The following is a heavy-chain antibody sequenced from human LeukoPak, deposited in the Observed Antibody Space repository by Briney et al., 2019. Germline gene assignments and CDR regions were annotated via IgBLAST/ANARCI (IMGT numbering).Heavy chain of an antibody. Sequence: GGSLRLSCAASGFTFSSYGMHWVRQAPGEGLEWVAFISFDGGNKYYADSVKGRFTISRDKSENTVYLQMNSLRAADTAVYYCAKSSASENYSYYGMDVWGQGTTVTLSS. CDR1: GFTFSSYG. CDR3: AKSSASENYSYYGMDV. J-gene: IGHJ6*02. V-gene: IGHV3-30*18. D-gene: IGHD3-22*01. CDR2: ISFDGGNK.